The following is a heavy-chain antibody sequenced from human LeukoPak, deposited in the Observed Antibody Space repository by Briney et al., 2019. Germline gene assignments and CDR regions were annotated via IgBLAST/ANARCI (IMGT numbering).Heavy chain of an antibody. CDR1: GSTFSSYG. CDR3: ARSLIAVAFPGDY. D-gene: IGHD6-19*01. CDR2: IWYDGSNK. V-gene: IGHV3-33*01. Sequence: GGSLRLSCAASGSTFSSYGMHWVRQAPGKGLEWVAVIWYDGSNKYYADSVKGRFTISRDNSKNTLYLQMNSLRAEDTAVYYCARSLIAVAFPGDYWGQGTLVTVSS. J-gene: IGHJ4*02.